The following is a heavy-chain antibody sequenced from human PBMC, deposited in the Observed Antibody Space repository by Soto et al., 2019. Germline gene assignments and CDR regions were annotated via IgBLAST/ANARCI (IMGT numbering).Heavy chain of an antibody. CDR1: GGSISSGGYY. CDR3: ASGPNLYYFDF. Sequence: SETLSLTCTVSGGSISSGGYYWSWIRQHPEKGLEWIGNIHYSGSTYYSPSLKSRLIISVDTSKNQFSLNLISVTAGDTAVYFCASGPNLYYFDFWGPGTLVTVSS. V-gene: IGHV4-31*03. J-gene: IGHJ4*02. CDR2: IHYSGST. D-gene: IGHD2-8*01.